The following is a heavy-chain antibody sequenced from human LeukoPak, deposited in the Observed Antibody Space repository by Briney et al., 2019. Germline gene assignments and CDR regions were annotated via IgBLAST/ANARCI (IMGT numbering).Heavy chain of an antibody. CDR1: GYTLTELS. J-gene: IGHJ3*02. V-gene: IGHV1-24*01. CDR3: ATRPGLAAGKDDASDI. D-gene: IGHD6-13*01. Sequence: ASVKVSCKVSGYTLTELSMHWVRQAPGKGLEWMGGFDPEDGETIYAQKFQGRVTMTEDTSTDTAYMELSSLRSEDTAVYYCATRPGLAAGKDDASDIWGQGTMVTVSS. CDR2: FDPEDGET.